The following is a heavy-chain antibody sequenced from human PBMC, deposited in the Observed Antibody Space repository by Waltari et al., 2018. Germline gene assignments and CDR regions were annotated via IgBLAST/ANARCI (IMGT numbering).Heavy chain of an antibody. J-gene: IGHJ6*03. V-gene: IGHV3-21*01. CDR3: AREAPNYYYYMDV. CDR2: IGGNDGSI. Sequence: EVQLVESGGGLVKHGGCLRLACDASGFSFRSDSMNWVRRAPGKGLQWVASIGGNDGSIYYADSIKGRFTVSRDNARSSLFLQMNSLRADDTALYFCAREAPNYYYYMDVWGKGTTVTVSS. CDR1: GFSFRSDS.